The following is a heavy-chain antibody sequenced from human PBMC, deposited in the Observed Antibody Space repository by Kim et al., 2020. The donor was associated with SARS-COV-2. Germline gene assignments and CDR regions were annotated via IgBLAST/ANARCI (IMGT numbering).Heavy chain of an antibody. J-gene: IGHJ4*02. V-gene: IGHV1-18*01. CDR2: ICPYNGNT. CDR1: GYTFTSYG. Sequence: ASVKVSCKSSGYTFTSYGISWVRQAPGQGLEWMGWICPYNGNTKYAQKLQGRVTMSTDTSTTTAYMELRSLRSDDTAVYYCASDGDLPDYWGQGTLVTVS. CDR3: ASDGDLPDY. D-gene: IGHD7-27*01.